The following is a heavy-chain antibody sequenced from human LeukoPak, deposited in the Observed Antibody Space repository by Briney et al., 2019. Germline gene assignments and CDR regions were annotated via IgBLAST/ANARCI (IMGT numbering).Heavy chain of an antibody. J-gene: IGHJ6*02. CDR2: IYPGDSDT. Sequence: GESLKISCKGSGYSFTSYWIGWVRQMPGKGLEWMGIIYPGDSDTRYSPSFQGQVTISADKSISTAYLQWSSLKASDTAMYYCARPNKAIAAARDYYYGMDVWGQGTTVTVSS. V-gene: IGHV5-51*01. CDR1: GYSFTSYW. CDR3: ARPNKAIAAARDYYYGMDV. D-gene: IGHD6-13*01.